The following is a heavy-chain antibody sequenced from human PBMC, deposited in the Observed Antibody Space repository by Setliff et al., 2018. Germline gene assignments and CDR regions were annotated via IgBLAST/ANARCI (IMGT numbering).Heavy chain of an antibody. CDR3: VKTHWDTWIRGAFDI. Sequence: GGSLRLSCAASGFTFSSYWMHWVRQAPGKGLVWVSRINSDGSSTSYADSVKGRFTISRDSSKNTLYLQMSSLRAEDTAVYYCVKTHWDTWIRGAFDIWGQGTMVTVSS. V-gene: IGHV3-74*01. D-gene: IGHD3-10*01. J-gene: IGHJ3*02. CDR2: INSDGSST. CDR1: GFTFSSYW.